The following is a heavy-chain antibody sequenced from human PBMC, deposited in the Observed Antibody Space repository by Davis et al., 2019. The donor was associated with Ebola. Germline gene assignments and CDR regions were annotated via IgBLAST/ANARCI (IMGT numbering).Heavy chain of an antibody. D-gene: IGHD3-22*01. CDR3: AREGGSSGYPIDY. CDR2: ISSSGSTI. V-gene: IGHV3-11*04. CDR1: GFTFSDYY. J-gene: IGHJ4*02. Sequence: GESLKISCAASGFTFSDYYMSWIRQAPGKGLEWVSYISSSGSTIYYADSVKGRFTISRDNAKNSLYLQMNSLRDEDTAVYYCAREGGSSGYPIDYWGQGTLVTVSS.